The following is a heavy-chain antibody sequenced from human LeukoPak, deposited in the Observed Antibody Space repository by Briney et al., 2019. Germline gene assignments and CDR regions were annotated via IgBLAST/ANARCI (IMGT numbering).Heavy chain of an antibody. CDR1: GFTFSSYA. V-gene: IGHV3-23*01. D-gene: IGHD3-10*01. J-gene: IGHJ4*02. Sequence: GGSLRLSCAASGFTFSSYAMSWVRQAPGRGLEWVSAISGSGGSTYYADSVKGRFTISRDNSKNTLYLQMNSLRAEDTAVYYYAKRALLGFGELYYFDYWGQGTLVTVSS. CDR2: ISGSGGST. CDR3: AKRALLGFGELYYFDY.